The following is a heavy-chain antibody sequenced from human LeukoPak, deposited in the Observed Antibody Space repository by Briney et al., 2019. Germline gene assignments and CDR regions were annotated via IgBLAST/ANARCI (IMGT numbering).Heavy chain of an antibody. CDR2: ISSSSSYI. CDR3: ARGGGITMVRGVIIGD. Sequence: GGSLRLSCAASGFTFDDYGMSWVRQAPGKGLEWVSSISSSSSYIYYADSVKGRFTISRDNAKNSLYLQMNSLRAEDTAVYYCARGGGITMVRGVIIGDWGQGTLVTVSS. J-gene: IGHJ4*02. V-gene: IGHV3-21*01. D-gene: IGHD3-10*01. CDR1: GFTFDDYG.